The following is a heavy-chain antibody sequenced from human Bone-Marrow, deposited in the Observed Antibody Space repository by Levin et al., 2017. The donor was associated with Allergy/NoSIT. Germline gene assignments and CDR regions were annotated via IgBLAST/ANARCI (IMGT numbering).Heavy chain of an antibody. CDR3: ANNHDYSKNYGMDV. D-gene: IGHD4-11*01. Sequence: PGESLKISCAASGLTFRKYAMSWVRQAPGKGLEWVSGISDSGGSTNYADSVKGRFTISRDNSKNTLYLQMNSLRAEDTAVYYCANNHDYSKNYGMDVWGQGTTVTVSS. CDR1: GLTFRKYA. V-gene: IGHV3-23*01. J-gene: IGHJ6*02. CDR2: ISDSGGST.